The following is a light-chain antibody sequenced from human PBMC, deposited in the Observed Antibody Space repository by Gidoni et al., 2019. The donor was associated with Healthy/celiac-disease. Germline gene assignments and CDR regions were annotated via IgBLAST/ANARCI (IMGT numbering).Light chain of an antibody. V-gene: IGKV3-11*01. CDR3: QQRSNWPLT. CDR1: QSVSSY. J-gene: IGKJ4*01. Sequence: DIVLTQSPATLSLSPGERATLSCRASQSVSSYLAWYQQKPGQAPRLLIYDASNRATGIPARFSGSGSGTDFTRTISSLEPEDFAVYYCQQRSNWPLTFGGXTKVEIK. CDR2: DAS.